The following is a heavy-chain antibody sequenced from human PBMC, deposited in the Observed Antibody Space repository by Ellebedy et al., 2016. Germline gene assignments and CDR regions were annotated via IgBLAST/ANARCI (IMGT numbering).Heavy chain of an antibody. V-gene: IGHV1-18*04. CDR1: GYTFTTFS. CDR2: VNTFSGNT. Sequence: ASVKVSXXASGYTFTTFSITWVRQVPGQGLEWMGFVNTFSGNTKVAQKFQGRVSMTTDSSTHTAYMDLRSLRSDDTAMYYCAKTSGWGYGENWGQGTLVTVSS. CDR3: AKTSGWGYGEN. J-gene: IGHJ4*02. D-gene: IGHD3-10*01.